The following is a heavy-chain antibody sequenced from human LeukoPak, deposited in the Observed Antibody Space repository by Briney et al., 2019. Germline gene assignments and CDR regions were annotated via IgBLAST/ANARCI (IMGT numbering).Heavy chain of an antibody. V-gene: IGHV1-2*02. CDR2: ISPNTGGT. CDR3: ARGSESKASGTYSPYYYMDV. Sequence: ASVRVSCKASGYTFTGFYMHWVRQAPGHGLEWMGWISPNTGGTDSAQKFQGRVTMTRDTSISTAYMELSRLRSDDTAVYYCARGSESKASGTYSPYYYMDVWGEGTTVTVSS. D-gene: IGHD1-26*01. J-gene: IGHJ6*03. CDR1: GYTFTGFY.